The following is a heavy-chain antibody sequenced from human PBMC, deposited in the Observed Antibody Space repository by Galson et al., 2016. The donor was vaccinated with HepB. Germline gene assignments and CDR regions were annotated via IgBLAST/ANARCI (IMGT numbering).Heavy chain of an antibody. V-gene: IGHV3-30*18. Sequence: SLRLSCAASGFTFRNYGMHWVRQAPGQGLEWVAIISHDGSLKFYADSVKGRFTISRDNSKNTLYLQMNSLRPEDTAIYYCAKAMAAARKNWFDPWGQGVLVTVSS. J-gene: IGHJ5*02. CDR2: ISHDGSLK. CDR1: GFTFRNYG. CDR3: AKAMAAARKNWFDP. D-gene: IGHD6-13*01.